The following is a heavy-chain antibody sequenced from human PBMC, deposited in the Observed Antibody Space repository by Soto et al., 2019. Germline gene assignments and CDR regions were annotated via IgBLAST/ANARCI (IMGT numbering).Heavy chain of an antibody. Sequence: PGGSLRLSCAASGFTFSSYWMHCVRQAPGKGLVWVSRINSDGSSTSYADSVKGRFTISRDNAKNTLYLQMNSLRAEDTAVYYCARDQSSSPLDYWGQGTLVTVSS. CDR1: GFTFSSYW. V-gene: IGHV3-74*01. CDR2: INSDGSST. CDR3: ARDQSSSPLDY. J-gene: IGHJ4*02. D-gene: IGHD6-6*01.